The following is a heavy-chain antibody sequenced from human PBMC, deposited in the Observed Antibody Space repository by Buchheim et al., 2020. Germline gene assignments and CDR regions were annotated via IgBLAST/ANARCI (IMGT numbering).Heavy chain of an antibody. CDR2: INWNGGTA. Sequence: EVQLVESGGGVVRPGGSLRLSCAASGFTFDDYGMSWVRQAPGKGLEWVSGINWNGGTASYADSVKGRFTISRDNAKNFLYPQMNSLRAEDTAFYYCARRQLYDSSGYYLGYWGQGTL. D-gene: IGHD3-22*01. CDR1: GFTFDDYG. CDR3: ARRQLYDSSGYYLGY. J-gene: IGHJ4*02. V-gene: IGHV3-20*04.